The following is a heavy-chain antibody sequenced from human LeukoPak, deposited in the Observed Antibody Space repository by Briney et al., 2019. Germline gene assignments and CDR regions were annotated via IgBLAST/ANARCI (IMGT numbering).Heavy chain of an antibody. Sequence: GGSLRLSCAASGFTFSNYAMSWVRQAPGKGLEWVSTFSGGLDTTYHADPVKGRFTISRDNSKNTLYLQMNSLRVADTAVYYCANAGHFWGQGTLVTVSS. CDR3: ANAGHF. CDR2: FSGGLDTT. V-gene: IGHV3-23*01. CDR1: GFTFSNYA. J-gene: IGHJ4*02.